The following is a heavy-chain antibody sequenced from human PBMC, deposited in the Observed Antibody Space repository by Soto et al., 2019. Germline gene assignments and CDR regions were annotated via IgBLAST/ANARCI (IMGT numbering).Heavy chain of an antibody. CDR3: ARIGTGGYYSDY. D-gene: IGHD2-8*02. Sequence: QVQLQESGPGLVKPSETLSLTCTVSGGSISSYYWSWVRQPPGKGLEWIGYIYYSGSTNYNPSLKSRVTISVDTSKNQFSLKLSSVTAADTAVYYCARIGTGGYYSDYWGQGTLVTVSS. J-gene: IGHJ4*02. CDR2: IYYSGST. CDR1: GGSISSYY. V-gene: IGHV4-59*01.